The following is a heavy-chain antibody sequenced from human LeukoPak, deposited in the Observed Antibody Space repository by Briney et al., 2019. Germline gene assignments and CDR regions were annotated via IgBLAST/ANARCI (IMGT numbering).Heavy chain of an antibody. D-gene: IGHD6-13*01. V-gene: IGHV1-69*04. CDR2: IIPILGIV. CDR3: ARDILSIPPEQQLVLKPFDP. Sequence: ASVKVSCKAFGGTFSSYAISWVRQAPGQGLEWMGRIIPILGIVNYAQNFQGRVTNTADKSTSTAYMEMSRLRPEDTAVYYCARDILSIPPEQQLVLKPFDPWGQGPLVTVSS. J-gene: IGHJ5*02. CDR1: GGTFSSYA.